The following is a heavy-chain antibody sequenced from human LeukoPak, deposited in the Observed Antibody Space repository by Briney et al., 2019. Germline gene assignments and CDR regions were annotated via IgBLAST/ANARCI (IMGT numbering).Heavy chain of an antibody. Sequence: PSETLSLTCTVSGGSISSYDWSWIRQPPGKGLEWIGYIYYSGSTNYNPSLKSRVSISVDTSKSQFSLKLSSVTAADTAMYYCGTEPSTYYCSGGSCYSGDAFDIWGQGTMVTVSS. CDR2: IYYSGST. CDR3: GTEPSTYYCSGGSCYSGDAFDI. CDR1: GGSISSYD. D-gene: IGHD2-15*01. V-gene: IGHV4-59*01. J-gene: IGHJ3*02.